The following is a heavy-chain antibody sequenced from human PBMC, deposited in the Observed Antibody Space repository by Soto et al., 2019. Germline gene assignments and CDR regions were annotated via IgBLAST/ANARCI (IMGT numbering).Heavy chain of an antibody. D-gene: IGHD2-15*01. CDR2: IIPIFGTI. V-gene: IGHV1-69*15. CDR1: GGTFSNYA. Sequence: QVQLVQSGAELKKPGSSVKVSFKDSGGTFSNYAITYARQAPGQGLEWLGMIIPIFGTIDYAQTFQGSVTISADDCPTTAYMDLSSLRSDDTAVYYCAKDGGREGYFGNWFDPWGQGTLVTVSS. CDR3: AKDGGREGYFGNWFDP. J-gene: IGHJ5*02.